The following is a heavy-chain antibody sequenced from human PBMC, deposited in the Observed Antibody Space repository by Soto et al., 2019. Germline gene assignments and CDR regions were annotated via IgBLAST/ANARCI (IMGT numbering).Heavy chain of an antibody. CDR2: MSYSGST. D-gene: IGHD3-10*01. CDR1: GASNSSYY. CDR3: ARATSHYASGRYEGGYYYFDY. J-gene: IGHJ4*02. Sequence: SETLSLTCTVSGASNSSYYWSWIRQSPGKGLEWIGYMSYSGSTTYNPSLKSRVTISVHTSNNQFSLDLNSVTAADTAVYYCARATSHYASGRYEGGYYYFDYWGQGTLVTVSS. V-gene: IGHV4-59*01.